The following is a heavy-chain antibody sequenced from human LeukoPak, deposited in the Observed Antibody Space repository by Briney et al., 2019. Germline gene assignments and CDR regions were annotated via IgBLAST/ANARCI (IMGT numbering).Heavy chain of an antibody. CDR1: GFTFSSYW. D-gene: IGHD6-13*01. CDR2: IKQDGSEK. J-gene: IGHJ4*02. V-gene: IGHV3-7*01. CDR3: ARVYRSSSGYCFDF. Sequence: GGTLRLSCADSGFTFSSYWMSWVRQAPGKGLEWVANIKQDGSEKYYVDSVKGRFTVSRDNAKNSLYLQMNSLRAEDTAVYYCARVYRSSSGYCFDFWGQGTLVTVSS.